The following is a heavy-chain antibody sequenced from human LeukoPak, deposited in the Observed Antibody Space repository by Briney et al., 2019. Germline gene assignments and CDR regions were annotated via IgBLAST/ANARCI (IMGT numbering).Heavy chain of an antibody. Sequence: GGSLRLSCAPSGFTFSSYSMNGGRQAPGKGLWWGSSISSSSSYIYYADSVKGRFTTSRDNPKNSLYLQMNSLRAEDTAVYYCARKALVFGGTIIIPDAFDIWGQGTLVTVSS. J-gene: IGHJ3*02. D-gene: IGHD3-16*01. CDR3: ARKALVFGGTIIIPDAFDI. V-gene: IGHV3-21*01. CDR2: ISSSSSYI. CDR1: GFTFSSYS.